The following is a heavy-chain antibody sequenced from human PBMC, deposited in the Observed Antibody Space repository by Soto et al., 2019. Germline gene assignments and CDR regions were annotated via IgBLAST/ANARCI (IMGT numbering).Heavy chain of an antibody. J-gene: IGHJ4*02. V-gene: IGHV1-69*13. D-gene: IGHD3-22*01. CDR3: ARDTYYYDSSGYSHYFDY. CDR2: IIPIFGTA. Sequence: SAKLSCKASGGTFSSYASSWVRHSPGQGLEWMGGIIPIFGTANYAQKFQGRVTITADESTSTAYMELSSLRSEDTAVYYCARDTYYYDSSGYSHYFDYWGQGTLVTVSS. CDR1: GGTFSSYA.